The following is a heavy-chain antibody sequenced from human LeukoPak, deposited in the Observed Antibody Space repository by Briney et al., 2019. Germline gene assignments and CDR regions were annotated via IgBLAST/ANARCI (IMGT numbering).Heavy chain of an antibody. CDR2: INPNSGGT. D-gene: IGHD2-2*01. Sequence: ASVKVCCTASGYTFTGYYMQWVRQAPGQGLEWMGWINPNSGGTNYAQKFQGRVTMTRDTSISTAYMELSRLRSDDTAMYYCARDGAYCSSTSCYSTYFDYWGQGTLVTVSS. V-gene: IGHV1-2*02. CDR3: ARDGAYCSSTSCYSTYFDY. J-gene: IGHJ4*02. CDR1: GYTFTGYY.